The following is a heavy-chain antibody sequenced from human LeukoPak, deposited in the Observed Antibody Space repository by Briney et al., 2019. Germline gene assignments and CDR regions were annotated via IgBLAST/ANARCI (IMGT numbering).Heavy chain of an antibody. Sequence: ASVKVSCKASGYTFTGYYMHWVRQAPGQGLEWMGRINPNSGSTNYAQKFQGRVTMTRDTSISTAYMELSRLRSDDTAVYYCARAETNDYDFWSGYSASFDYWGQGTLVTVSS. J-gene: IGHJ4*02. V-gene: IGHV1-2*06. D-gene: IGHD3-3*01. CDR3: ARAETNDYDFWSGYSASFDY. CDR2: INPNSGST. CDR1: GYTFTGYY.